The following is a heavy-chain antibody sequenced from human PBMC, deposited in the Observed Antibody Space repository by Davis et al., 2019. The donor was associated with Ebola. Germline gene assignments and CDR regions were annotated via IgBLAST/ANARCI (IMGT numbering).Heavy chain of an antibody. J-gene: IGHJ4*02. Sequence: GESLKISCTGSGYRFTTYWIGWVRQMPGKGLEWMGIIYPGDSDTRYSPSFQGQVTISADKSISTAYLQWSSLKASDTAMYCARVVIAQYYFDYWGQGTLVTVSS. V-gene: IGHV5-51*01. CDR2: IYPGDSDT. D-gene: IGHD2-21*01. CDR1: GYRFTTYW. CDR3: ARVVIAQYYFDY.